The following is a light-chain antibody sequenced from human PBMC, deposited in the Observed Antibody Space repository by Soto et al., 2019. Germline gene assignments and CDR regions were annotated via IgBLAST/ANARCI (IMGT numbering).Light chain of an antibody. CDR1: QSISSW. V-gene: IGKV1-5*01. CDR3: QQQGT. J-gene: IGKJ1*01. CDR2: DAS. Sequence: DIQMTQSPSTLSASVGDRVTITCRASQSISSWLAWYQQKPGKAPKLLIYDASSLESGVPSRFSGSGSGTEFTLPIRSLQPDDFATYYCQQQGTFGQGTKVDIK.